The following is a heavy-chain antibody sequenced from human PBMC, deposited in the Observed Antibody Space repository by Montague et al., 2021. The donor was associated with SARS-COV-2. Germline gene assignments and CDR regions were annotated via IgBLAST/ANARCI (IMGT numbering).Heavy chain of an antibody. CDR3: ARGGAPWLRVRLVY. CDR1: EGSFSGFY. CDR2: VSHTGKP. J-gene: IGHJ4*01. D-gene: IGHD5-12*01. V-gene: IGHV4-34*01. Sequence: SETLFLTCAVTEGSFSGFYWSWIRQPPGRGLEWIGEVSHTGKPNYNPTLESRVTMSADTSKNQFSLRLYSVTAADTAMYYCARGGAPWLRVRLVYWGQGSLVTVSS.